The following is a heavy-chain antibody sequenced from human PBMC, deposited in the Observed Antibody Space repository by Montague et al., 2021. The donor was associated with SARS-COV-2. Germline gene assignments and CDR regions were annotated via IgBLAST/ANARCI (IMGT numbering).Heavy chain of an antibody. CDR1: GWSFSGYY. J-gene: IGHJ4*02. CDR3: ARWDPQTLTVIGLRGKSASDY. Sequence: SETLSLTCAVSGWSFSGYYCTWIRQSPAKGLEWIAEINHSGTTNYNFNPSLRSRVTISVDTSKSQFSLKLSSVTAADTVVYYCARWDPQTLTVIGLRGKSASDYWGQGTLVTVSS. CDR2: INHSGTT. V-gene: IGHV4-34*01. D-gene: IGHD2-21*01.